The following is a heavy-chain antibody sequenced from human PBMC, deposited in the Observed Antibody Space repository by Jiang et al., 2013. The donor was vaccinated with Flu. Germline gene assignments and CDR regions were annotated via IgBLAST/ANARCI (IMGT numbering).Heavy chain of an antibody. V-gene: IGHV4-34*01. D-gene: IGHD5-18*01. J-gene: IGHJ6*02. CDR1: GGSFTGYY. CDR3: ARGVLGGRVETAMVTRGGDYNYYGMDV. Sequence: LLKPSETLSLTCAVYGGSFTGYYWSWIRQPPGKGLEWIGEINHSGSTNYNPSLKSRVTISVDTSKNQFSLKLSSVTAADTAVYYCARGVLGGRVETAMVTRGGDYNYYGMDVWGQGTTVTVSS. CDR2: INHSGST.